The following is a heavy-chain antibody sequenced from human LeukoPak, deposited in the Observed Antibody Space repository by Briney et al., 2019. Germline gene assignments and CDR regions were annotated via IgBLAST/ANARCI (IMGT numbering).Heavy chain of an antibody. CDR2: ISGTSSDT. J-gene: IGHJ4*02. V-gene: IGHV3-11*03. CDR1: GFTFSDYY. CDR3: AAYYCSGGSCYRNFDY. D-gene: IGHD2-15*01. Sequence: PGGSLRLSCSASGFTFSDYYMNWLRQAPGKGLEYLSYISGTSSDTNYADSVRGRFTISRDTSKNTLYLQMNSLRAEDTAVYYCAAYYCSGGSCYRNFDYWGQGTLVTVSS.